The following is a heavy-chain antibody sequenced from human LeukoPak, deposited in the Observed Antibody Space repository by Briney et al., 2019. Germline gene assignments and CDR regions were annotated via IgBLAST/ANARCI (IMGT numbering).Heavy chain of an antibody. J-gene: IGHJ6*02. CDR3: ARGDYDFWSGYPYGMDV. CDR1: GGTFSSYA. V-gene: IGHV1-8*02. Sequence: GASVKVSCKASGGTFSSYAISWVRQATGQGLEWMGWMNPNSGNTGYAQKFQGRVTMTRNTSISTAYMELSSLRSEDTAVYYCARGDYDFWSGYPYGMDVWGQGTTVTVSS. CDR2: MNPNSGNT. D-gene: IGHD3-3*01.